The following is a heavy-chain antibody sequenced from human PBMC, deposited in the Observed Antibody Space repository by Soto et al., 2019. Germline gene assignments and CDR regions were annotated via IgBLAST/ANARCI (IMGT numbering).Heavy chain of an antibody. Sequence: KPGGSLRLSCVGSGFTFSTYNMNWVRQAPGKGLEWVSSISSSTKTYNADSVKGRFTISRDNAKNSLYLQMNSLRAEDTAVYYCARDLTPSRGDLGGMDVWGQGTTVTVSS. CDR3: ARDLTPSRGDLGGMDV. V-gene: IGHV3-21*01. CDR1: GFTFSTYN. J-gene: IGHJ6*02. D-gene: IGHD3-16*01. CDR2: ISSSTKT.